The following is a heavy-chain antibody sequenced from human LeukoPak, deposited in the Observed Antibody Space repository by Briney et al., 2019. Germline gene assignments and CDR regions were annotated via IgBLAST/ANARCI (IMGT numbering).Heavy chain of an antibody. V-gene: IGHV1-2*02. CDR1: GYTFTGYY. CDR3: SRDLLMYYSGSGEST. Sequence: GASVKVSCKASGYTFTGYYIHWVRQAPGQGPEWMGWINPHSGATNYAQKFQGRVTITRDTSTSTAFMELSSLRSDDTAMYYCSRDLLMYYSGSGESTWGQGTQVTVSS. CDR2: INPHSGAT. D-gene: IGHD3-10*01. J-gene: IGHJ5*02.